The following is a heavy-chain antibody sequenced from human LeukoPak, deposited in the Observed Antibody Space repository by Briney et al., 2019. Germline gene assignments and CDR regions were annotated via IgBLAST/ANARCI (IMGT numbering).Heavy chain of an antibody. J-gene: IGHJ4*02. Sequence: SETLSLTCTVSGGSISSYYWSWIRQPTGKGLEWIGYVYYSGSTSYNPSLKSRVTISIDTSKNQFSLKLTSVTAADTAVYYCARRDGSGWFYFDYWGQGTLVTVSS. V-gene: IGHV4-59*01. D-gene: IGHD6-19*01. CDR3: ARRDGSGWFYFDY. CDR2: VYYSGST. CDR1: GGSISSYY.